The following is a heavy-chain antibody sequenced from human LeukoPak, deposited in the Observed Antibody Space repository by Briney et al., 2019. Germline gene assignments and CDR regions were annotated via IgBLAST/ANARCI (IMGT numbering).Heavy chain of an antibody. Sequence: ASVKVSCKASGYTFTSYGISWVRQAPGQGLEWMGWISAYNGNTNYAQKLQGRVTMTTDTSTSTAYMELRSLRSDDTAVYYCARDLVVAWSGYLFDYWGQGTLVTVSS. D-gene: IGHD3-3*01. J-gene: IGHJ4*02. V-gene: IGHV1-18*01. CDR1: GYTFTSYG. CDR3: ARDLVVAWSGYLFDY. CDR2: ISAYNGNT.